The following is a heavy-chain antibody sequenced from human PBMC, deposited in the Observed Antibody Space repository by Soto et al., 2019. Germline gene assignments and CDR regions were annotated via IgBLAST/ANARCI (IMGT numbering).Heavy chain of an antibody. Sequence: GGSLRLSCAASGFTFSSYAMNWVRQAPGKGLEWVSAMSGSGGSTYYADSVKGRFTISRDNSKNTLYLQMNSLRAEDTAVYYCAKGAGDYDFWSGYYESGHDYWGQGTLVTVSS. V-gene: IGHV3-23*01. CDR2: MSGSGGST. J-gene: IGHJ4*02. CDR3: AKGAGDYDFWSGYYESGHDY. D-gene: IGHD3-3*01. CDR1: GFTFSSYA.